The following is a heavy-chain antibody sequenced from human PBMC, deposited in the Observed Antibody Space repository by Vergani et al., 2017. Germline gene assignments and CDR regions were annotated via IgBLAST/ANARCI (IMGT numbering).Heavy chain of an antibody. V-gene: IGHV3-33*06. CDR2: IWYAGSNK. J-gene: IGHJ6*02. D-gene: IGHD2-21*01. Sequence: QVQLVESGGGVVQPVRSLRLSCAASGFRFSSYGMNWVRQAPGKGLEWVAVIWYAGSNKYYADSVKGRFTISRDNSQNTVNLQMNSLRVEDTAIYYCAKARDPNCKGGNCYSYYYGLDLWGQGTTVTGSS. CDR1: GFRFSSYG. CDR3: AKARDPNCKGGNCYSYYYGLDL.